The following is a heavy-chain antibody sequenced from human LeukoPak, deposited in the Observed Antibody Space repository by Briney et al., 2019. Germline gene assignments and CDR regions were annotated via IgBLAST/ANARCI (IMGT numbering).Heavy chain of an antibody. CDR2: IYYSGST. CDR3: ARGCRDDFWSGYYWDY. D-gene: IGHD3-3*01. J-gene: IGHJ4*02. CDR1: GGSISSGDYY. Sequence: SETLSLTCTVSGGSISSGDYYWSWIRQPPGKGLEWLGYIYYSGSTYYNPSLKSRVTISVDTSKNQFSLKLSSVTAADTAVYYCARGCRDDFWSGYYWDYWGQGTLVTVSS. V-gene: IGHV4-30-4*08.